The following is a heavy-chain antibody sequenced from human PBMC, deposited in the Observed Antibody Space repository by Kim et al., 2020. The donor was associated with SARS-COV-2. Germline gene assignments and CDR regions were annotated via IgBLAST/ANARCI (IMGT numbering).Heavy chain of an antibody. D-gene: IGHD2-2*02. J-gene: IGHJ6*02. V-gene: IGHV3-23*01. CDR3: AKVYTGFALDGMDV. Sequence: DSVQGRFTISRDNSKTTLYLQMNSLRAEDTAVYYCAKVYTGFALDGMDVWGQGTTVTVSS.